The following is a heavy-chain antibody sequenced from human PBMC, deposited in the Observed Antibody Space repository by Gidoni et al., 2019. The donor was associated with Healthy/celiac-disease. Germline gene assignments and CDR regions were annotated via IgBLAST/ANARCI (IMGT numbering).Heavy chain of an antibody. J-gene: IGHJ4*02. CDR2: IYWDDDK. D-gene: IGHD6-19*01. V-gene: IGHV2-5*02. CDR3: AHKGEGQWLYYFDY. Sequence: QITLKESGPTLVKPTQTLTLTCTFSGFSLSHSGVGVGWIRQPPGKALEWLALIYWDDDKLYSPSLKSRLTITKDTSKNQVVLTMTNMDPVDTATYYCAHKGEGQWLYYFDYWGQGTLVTVSS. CDR1: GFSLSHSGVG.